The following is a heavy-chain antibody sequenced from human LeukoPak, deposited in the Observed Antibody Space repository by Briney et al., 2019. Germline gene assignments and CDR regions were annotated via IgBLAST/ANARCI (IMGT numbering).Heavy chain of an antibody. CDR1: GFTFSTYT. V-gene: IGHV3-48*02. J-gene: IGHJ4*02. Sequence: GGSRRLSCAASGFTFSTYTMNWVRQAPGKGLEWVSYIGYTITYADSVKGRFTISRDNAKNSLYLQMNSLRDEDTAVYYCARDHLYYFDYWGQGTLVTVSS. CDR2: IGYTIT. D-gene: IGHD2-8*01. CDR3: ARDHLYYFDY.